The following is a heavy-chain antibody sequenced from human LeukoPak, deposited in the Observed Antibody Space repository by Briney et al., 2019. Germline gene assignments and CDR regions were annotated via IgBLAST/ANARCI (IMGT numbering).Heavy chain of an antibody. J-gene: IGHJ6*02. CDR3: ARYYYGSGSYKGVDV. CDR1: GFTFTSSA. D-gene: IGHD3-10*01. CDR2: IVVGSGNT. Sequence: ASVKVSCKASGFTFTSSAVQWVRQARGQRLEWIGWIVVGSGNTNYAQKFQGRVTITRDTSASTAYMELSSLRSEDTAVYYCARYYYGSGSYKGVDVWGQGTTVTVSS. V-gene: IGHV1-58*01.